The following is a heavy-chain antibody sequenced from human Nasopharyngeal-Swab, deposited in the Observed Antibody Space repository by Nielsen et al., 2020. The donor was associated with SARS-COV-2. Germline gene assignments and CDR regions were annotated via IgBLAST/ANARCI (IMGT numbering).Heavy chain of an antibody. CDR3: ARPLAAASYYFDY. CDR1: GYSFIDYW. Sequence: GESPKISCKVSGYSFIDYWIGWVRQMPGRGLEWMGIIYPGDSDTRYNPSFQGQVTISADNSISTAYLQWGNLKASDSAMYYCARPLAAASYYFDYWGQGTLVTVSS. V-gene: IGHV5-51*01. D-gene: IGHD6-25*01. CDR2: IYPGDSDT. J-gene: IGHJ4*02.